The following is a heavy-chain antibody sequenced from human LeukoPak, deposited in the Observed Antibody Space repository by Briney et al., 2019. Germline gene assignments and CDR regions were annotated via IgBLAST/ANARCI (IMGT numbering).Heavy chain of an antibody. D-gene: IGHD4-11*01. V-gene: IGHV3-30*02. CDR2: IRYDGSNK. J-gene: IGHJ1*01. Sequence: GRSLRLSCVASGFTFSSYGMHWVRQAPGKGLEWVAFIRYDGSNKYYADSVKGRFTISRDNSKNTLYLQMNSLRAEDTAVYYCATYSSLNRREFQYWGQGTLLTVSS. CDR3: ATYSSLNRREFQY. CDR1: GFTFSSYG.